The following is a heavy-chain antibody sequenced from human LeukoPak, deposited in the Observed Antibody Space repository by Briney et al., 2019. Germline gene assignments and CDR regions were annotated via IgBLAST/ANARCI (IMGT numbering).Heavy chain of an antibody. CDR3: ARHPNSNWDY. Sequence: QPGGSLRLSCAASGFTFRNYWMSWVRQVPGKGLEWVVNINEGGNEKNYVDSVEGRFTASRDNAQNSLYLQMNSLRVEDTAVYYCARHPNSNWDYWGQGTLVTVSS. CDR1: GFTFRNYW. D-gene: IGHD6-13*01. J-gene: IGHJ4*02. CDR2: INEGGNEK. V-gene: IGHV3-7*03.